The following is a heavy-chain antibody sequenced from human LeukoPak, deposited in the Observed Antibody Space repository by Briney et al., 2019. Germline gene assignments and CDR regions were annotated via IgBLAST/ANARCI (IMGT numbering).Heavy chain of an antibody. V-gene: IGHV1-18*01. D-gene: IGHD3-9*01. CDR2: ISAYNGNT. Sequence: ASVKVSCKASGYTFTSYGISWVRQAPGQGPEWMGWISAYNGNTNYAQKLQGRVTMTTDTSTSTAYMEVRSLRFDDTAVYYCARGSDYDILTVYYPFDYWGQGTLVTVSS. CDR1: GYTFTSYG. J-gene: IGHJ4*02. CDR3: ARGSDYDILTVYYPFDY.